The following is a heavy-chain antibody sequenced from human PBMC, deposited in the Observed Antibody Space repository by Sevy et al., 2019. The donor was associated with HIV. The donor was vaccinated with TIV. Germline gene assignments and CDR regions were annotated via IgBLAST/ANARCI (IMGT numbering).Heavy chain of an antibody. CDR3: ARGKSPAYYYGSGSQQRAQVDP. V-gene: IGHV4-34*01. J-gene: IGHJ5*02. D-gene: IGHD3-10*01. CDR1: GGSFSGYY. Sequence: SETLSLTCAVYGGSFSGYYWSWIRQPPGKGLEWIGEINHSGSTNYNPSLKSRVTISVDTSKNQFSLKLSPVTAAETAVYYCARGKSPAYYYGSGSQQRAQVDPWGQGTLVTVSS. CDR2: INHSGST.